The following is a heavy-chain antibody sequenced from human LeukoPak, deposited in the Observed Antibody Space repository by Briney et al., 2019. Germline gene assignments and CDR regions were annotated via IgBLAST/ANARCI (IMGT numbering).Heavy chain of an antibody. Sequence: GGSLRLSCAASGFTFDDYAMHWVRQAPGKGLEWVSVIYSGGSTYYADSVKGRFTISRHNSKNTLYLQMNSLRAEDTAVYYCARALDTAMVTSFDYWGQGTLVTVSS. D-gene: IGHD5-18*01. CDR1: GFTFDDYA. CDR2: IYSGGST. V-gene: IGHV3-53*04. J-gene: IGHJ4*02. CDR3: ARALDTAMVTSFDY.